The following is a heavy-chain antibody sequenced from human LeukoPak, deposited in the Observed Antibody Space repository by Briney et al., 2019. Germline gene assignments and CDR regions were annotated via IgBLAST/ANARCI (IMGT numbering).Heavy chain of an antibody. V-gene: IGHV3-7*01. J-gene: IGHJ6*03. CDR2: IKQDGSES. D-gene: IGHD3-3*01. Sequence: GGSLRLSCAASGLTFSSYWMSWVRQAPGKGPEWVANIKQDGSESYYVDSVKGRFTISRDNAKNSLYLQTNSLRAEDTAVYYCARTHDYYYYMDVWGKGTTVTVSS. CDR3: ARTHDYYYYMDV. CDR1: GLTFSSYW.